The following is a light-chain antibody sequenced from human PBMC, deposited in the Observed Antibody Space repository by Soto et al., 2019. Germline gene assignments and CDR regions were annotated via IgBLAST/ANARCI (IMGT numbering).Light chain of an antibody. CDR1: QSVAGS. V-gene: IGKV3-20*01. CDR3: QQYGSSPPIT. Sequence: VLTQSPATLSLSPGERAILSCRASQSVAGSLAWYQQKPGQAPRLLIYDISTRAAAIPARFSGSGSGTEFTLTISGLEPEDFAVYYCQQYGSSPPITFGQGTRLEIK. J-gene: IGKJ5*01. CDR2: DIS.